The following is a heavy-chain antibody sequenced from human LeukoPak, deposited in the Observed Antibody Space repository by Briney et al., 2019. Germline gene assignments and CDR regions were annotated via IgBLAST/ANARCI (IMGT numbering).Heavy chain of an antibody. Sequence: GGSLRLSCAASGFTFSSYAMSWVRQAPGKGLEWVSAISGSGGSTYYADSVKGRFTISRDNSKNTLYLQMNSLRAEDTAVYYCANVGLSVAGTRYFDYWGQGTLVTVSS. CDR1: GFTFSSYA. V-gene: IGHV3-23*01. CDR3: ANVGLSVAGTRYFDY. D-gene: IGHD6-19*01. J-gene: IGHJ4*02. CDR2: ISGSGGST.